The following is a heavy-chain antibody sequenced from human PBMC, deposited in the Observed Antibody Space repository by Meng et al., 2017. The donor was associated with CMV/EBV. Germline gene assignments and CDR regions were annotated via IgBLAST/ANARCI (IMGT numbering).Heavy chain of an antibody. D-gene: IGHD4-23*01. CDR1: GGSSSSSSYY. V-gene: IGHV4-39*07. CDR3: ARVLRWNGVIDY. Sequence: QVRLQGSGPRLVKPPETLSLTCTVSGGSSSSSSYYWGWIRQPPGKGLEWIGSIYYSGSTYYNPSLKSRVTISVDTSKNQFSLKLSSVTAADTAVYYCARVLRWNGVIDYWGQGTLVPSPQ. J-gene: IGHJ4*02. CDR2: IYYSGST.